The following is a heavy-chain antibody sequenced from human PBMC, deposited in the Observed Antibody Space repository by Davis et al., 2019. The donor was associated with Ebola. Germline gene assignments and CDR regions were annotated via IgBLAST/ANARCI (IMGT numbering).Heavy chain of an antibody. V-gene: IGHV3-7*01. CDR3: ARDVVGATISDY. CDR2: IKQDGSEK. Sequence: GESLKISCAASGFTFSSYWMSWVRQAPGKGLEWVANIKQDGSEKYYVDSVKGRFTISRDNAKNSLYLQMNSLRAEDTAVYYCARDVVGATISDYWGQGTLATVSS. D-gene: IGHD1-26*01. CDR1: GFTFSSYW. J-gene: IGHJ4*02.